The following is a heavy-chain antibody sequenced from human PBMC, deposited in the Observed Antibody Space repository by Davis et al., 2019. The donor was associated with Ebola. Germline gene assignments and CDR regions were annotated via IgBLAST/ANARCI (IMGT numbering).Heavy chain of an antibody. CDR3: AKDPWFGELLRVEDV. J-gene: IGHJ6*02. D-gene: IGHD3-10*01. CDR2: IYSGGST. Sequence: GESLKISCAASGFTVSSNYMSWVRQAPGKGLEWVSVIYSGGSTYYADSVKGRFTISRDNSKNTLYLQMNSLRAEDTAVYYCAKDPWFGELLRVEDVWGQGTTVTVSS. V-gene: IGHV3-53*01. CDR1: GFTVSSNY.